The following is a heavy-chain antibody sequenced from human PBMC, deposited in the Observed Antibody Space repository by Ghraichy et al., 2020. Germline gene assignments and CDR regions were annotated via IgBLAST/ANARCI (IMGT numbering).Heavy chain of an antibody. D-gene: IGHD2-2*01. CDR3: AKEGGCSSTNCYDGMDV. V-gene: IGHV3-13*01. CDR1: GFTFSTYD. J-gene: IGHJ6*02. CDR2: IGTAGDT. Sequence: ETLSLTCAASGFTFSTYDMHWVRQATGKGLEWVSAIGTAGDTFYAGSVKGRFTISGENGKSSLYLQMNSLRAGDTAVYYCAKEGGCSSTNCYDGMDVWGQGTTVTVSS.